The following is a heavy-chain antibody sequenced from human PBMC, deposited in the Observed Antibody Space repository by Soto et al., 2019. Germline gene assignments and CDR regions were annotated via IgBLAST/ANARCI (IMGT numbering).Heavy chain of an antibody. Sequence: SETLSLTCAVYGGSFSGYYWSWIRQPPGKGLEWIGEINHSGRTNYNPSLKSRVTISVDTSKSQFSLKLSSVTAADTAVYFCARQPLSRGYHYYYGMDVWGQGTSVPASS. CDR1: GGSFSGYY. D-gene: IGHD6-13*01. V-gene: IGHV4-34*01. CDR3: ARQPLSRGYHYYYGMDV. CDR2: INHSGRT. J-gene: IGHJ6*02.